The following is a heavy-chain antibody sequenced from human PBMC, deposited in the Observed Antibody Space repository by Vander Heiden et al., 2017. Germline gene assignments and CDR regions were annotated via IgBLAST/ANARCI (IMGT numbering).Heavy chain of an antibody. V-gene: IGHV3-53*01. CDR2: IYSGGRT. CDR1: GFTVSSNY. CDR3: ARAVAGTTLDY. D-gene: IGHD6-19*01. Sequence: EVQLVESGGGLIQPGGSLRLSCAASGFTVSSNYMSWVRQAPGKGLEWVSVIYSGGRTYDADSVKGRFTISRDNAKNTLYIQMKRLRAEDTAVYYVARAVAGTTLDYWGQGTLVTVSS. J-gene: IGHJ4*02.